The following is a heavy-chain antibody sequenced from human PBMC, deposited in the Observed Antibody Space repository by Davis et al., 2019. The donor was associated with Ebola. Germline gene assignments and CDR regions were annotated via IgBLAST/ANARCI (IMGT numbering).Heavy chain of an antibody. Sequence: PGGSLRLSCAASGFTFSSYAMSWVRLVPGKGLEWVSGIGGSGITYFVDSVEGRFSISRDNSKNTVYLQMTSLRAEDTAVYYCAKGEYSSGWYFDFWGQGTLVTVSS. CDR3: AKGEYSSGWYFDF. CDR1: GFTFSSYA. J-gene: IGHJ4*02. D-gene: IGHD6-19*01. CDR2: IGGSGIT. V-gene: IGHV3-23*01.